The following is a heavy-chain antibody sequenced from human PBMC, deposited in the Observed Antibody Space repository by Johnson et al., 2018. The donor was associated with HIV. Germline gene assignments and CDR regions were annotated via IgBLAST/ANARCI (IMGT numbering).Heavy chain of an antibody. J-gene: IGHJ3*02. CDR3: AKDLQLWAPSSAFDI. CDR2: IYSGGST. V-gene: IGHV3-66*01. CDR1: GFTVSSNY. D-gene: IGHD5-18*01. Sequence: VQLVESGGGLVHPGGSLRLSCAASGFTVSSNYMSWVRQAPGKGLEWVSVIYSGGSTYYADSVKGRFTISRDNSKNTLYLQMNSLRAEDTAVYYCAKDLQLWAPSSAFDIWGQGTMVTVSS.